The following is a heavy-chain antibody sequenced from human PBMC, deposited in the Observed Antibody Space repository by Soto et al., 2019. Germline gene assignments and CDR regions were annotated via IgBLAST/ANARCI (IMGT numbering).Heavy chain of an antibody. CDR3: AGRSSSWYFDY. Sequence: EVQLLESGGGLVQPGGSLRLSCAASGFTFSSYAMNWGRQAPGKGLEWVSVISGSGDSTYYADSVKGRFTISRDNCKNTLYLQMNSLRAEDTAVYYCAGRSSSWYFDYWGQGTRVTVSS. CDR1: GFTFSSYA. V-gene: IGHV3-23*01. J-gene: IGHJ4*02. CDR2: ISGSGDST. D-gene: IGHD6-13*01.